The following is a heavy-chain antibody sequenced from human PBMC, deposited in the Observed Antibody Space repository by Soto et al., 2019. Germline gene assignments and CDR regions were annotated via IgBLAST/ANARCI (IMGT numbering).Heavy chain of an antibody. CDR2: IYYHGET. J-gene: IGHJ4*02. CDR1: GGPISVSRYY. V-gene: IGHV4-39*01. Sequence: QLQLQESGPGLVKPSETLSLTCSVSGGPISVSRYYWGWIRQPPGKGLEWIGSIYYHGETYYNPSLKSPVTISLDTSQNQFSLKLTSVTAADTAVYYCATLDRQQLADYWGQGTLVTVSS. CDR3: ATLDRQQLADY. D-gene: IGHD6-13*01.